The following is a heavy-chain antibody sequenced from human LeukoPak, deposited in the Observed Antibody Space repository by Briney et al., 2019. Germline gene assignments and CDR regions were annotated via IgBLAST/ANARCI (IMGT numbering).Heavy chain of an antibody. CDR1: GFTFSSYS. CDR2: IKQDGSEK. D-gene: IGHD3-3*01. Sequence: GGSLRLSCAASGFTFSSYSMSWVRQAPGKGLEWVANIKQDGSEKNYVGSVKGRFTIARDNAKNSLYLQMNSLRAEDTAVYYCASANPILLDYYYYYYMDVWGKGTTVTVSS. J-gene: IGHJ6*03. V-gene: IGHV3-7*01. CDR3: ASANPILLDYYYYYYMDV.